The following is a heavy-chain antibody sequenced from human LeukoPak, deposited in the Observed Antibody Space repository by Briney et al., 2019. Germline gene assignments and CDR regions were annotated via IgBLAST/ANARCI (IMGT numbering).Heavy chain of an antibody. V-gene: IGHV3-30*02. J-gene: IGHJ4*02. CDR2: IRHDGSNK. CDR1: GFIFSNYG. D-gene: IGHD6-13*01. CDR3: ARVRGYSSSWYVMDY. Sequence: GGSLRLSCAASGFIFSNYGMHWVRQAPGKGLEWVAFIRHDGSNKYYADSVKGRFTISRDNSKNTLFLQMNSLRAEDTAVYYCARVRGYSSSWYVMDYWGQGTLVTVSS.